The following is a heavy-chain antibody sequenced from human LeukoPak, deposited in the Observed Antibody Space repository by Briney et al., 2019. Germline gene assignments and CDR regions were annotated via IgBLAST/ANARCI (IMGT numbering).Heavy chain of an antibody. CDR2: ISSSGSTI. Sequence: GGSLRLSCAASGFTFSSVELNWGRQAPGKGLEGVSYISSSGSTIYYADTVKGRFTISRDNAKNSLYLQMNSLRAEYTAVYYCARDLTYYYDSSCYNWGQGTLVTVSS. D-gene: IGHD3-22*01. CDR1: GFTFSSVE. CDR3: ARDLTYYYDSSCYN. V-gene: IGHV3-48*03. J-gene: IGHJ4*02.